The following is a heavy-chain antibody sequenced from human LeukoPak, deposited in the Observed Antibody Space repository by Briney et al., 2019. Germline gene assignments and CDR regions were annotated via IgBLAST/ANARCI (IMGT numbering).Heavy chain of an antibody. J-gene: IGHJ4*02. V-gene: IGHV3-11*04. Sequence: PVGSLRLSCAASGFTFSDYYMSWIRQAPGKGLEWISYISTSGTTTYHADSVKGRFTISRDAAKNSLYLQMNSLRADDTALYYCARVRGSYSVDYWGQGTLVTVSS. CDR3: ARVRGSYSVDY. CDR1: GFTFSDYY. D-gene: IGHD3-10*01. CDR2: ISTSGTTT.